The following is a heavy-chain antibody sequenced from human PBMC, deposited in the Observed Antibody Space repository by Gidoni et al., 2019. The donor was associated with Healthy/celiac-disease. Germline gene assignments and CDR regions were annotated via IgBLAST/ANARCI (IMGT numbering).Heavy chain of an antibody. D-gene: IGHD1-26*01. V-gene: IGHV4-39*01. CDR3: ARQGARYYYYGMDV. Sequence: TYYNPSLKSRVTISVDTSKNQFSLKLSSVTAADTAVYYCARQGARYYYYGMDVWGQGTTVTVSS. J-gene: IGHJ6*02. CDR2: T.